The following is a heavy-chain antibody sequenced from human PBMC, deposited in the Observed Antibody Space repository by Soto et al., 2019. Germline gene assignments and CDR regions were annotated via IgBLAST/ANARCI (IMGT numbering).Heavy chain of an antibody. J-gene: IGHJ4*02. D-gene: IGHD2-15*01. CDR1: GGSLGSSSYY. Sequence: PSETLSLTCTVSGGSLGSSSYYWGWIRQSPGKGLEWIGNIYYSWSTYYNPSLKSRVTISVDTSKNQFSLKLSSVTAADTAVYYCAQYCSGGSCYHGIDYWGQGTLVTVSS. CDR2: IYYSWST. V-gene: IGHV4-39*07. CDR3: AQYCSGGSCYHGIDY.